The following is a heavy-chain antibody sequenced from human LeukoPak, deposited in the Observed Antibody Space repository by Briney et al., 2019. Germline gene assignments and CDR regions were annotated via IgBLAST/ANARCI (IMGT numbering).Heavy chain of an antibody. V-gene: IGHV4-59*01. J-gene: IGHJ4*02. CDR3: ARHDYNNSRIDY. CDR2: IYYSGST. D-gene: IGHD4-11*01. CDR1: GGSISTYY. Sequence: PSETLSLTCTVSGGSISTYYWSWLRQPPGRGLEWIGYIYYSGSTNYNPSLQSRVTISVDTSKNQFSLKLNSVTAADTAVYYCARHDYNNSRIDYWGQGTLVTVSS.